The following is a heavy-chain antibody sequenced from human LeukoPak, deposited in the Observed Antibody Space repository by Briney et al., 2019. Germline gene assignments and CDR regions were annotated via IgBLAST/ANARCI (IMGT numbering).Heavy chain of an antibody. Sequence: KPSETLSLTCTVSGGSISGYWWTWIRQPAGKGLEWIGRIYSSGVTDYNPSLKSRVTMSVGTSQNHFSLKLFSVTAADTAVYYCAGDRNDEYFQHWGQGTLVSVSS. CDR3: AGDRNDEYFQH. V-gene: IGHV4-4*07. J-gene: IGHJ1*01. CDR1: GGSISGYW. D-gene: IGHD1-14*01. CDR2: IYSSGVT.